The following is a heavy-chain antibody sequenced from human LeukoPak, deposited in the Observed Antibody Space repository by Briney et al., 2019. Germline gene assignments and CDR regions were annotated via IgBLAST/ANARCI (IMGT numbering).Heavy chain of an antibody. V-gene: IGHV4-59*01. CDR3: ARTMGHGSSWYYGMDV. Sequence: SETLTLTCTVSGGSISSYYWSWIRQPPEKGLEWIGYIYNSGSTNYNPSLKSRVTISVDTSKNQFSLKLSSVTAADTAVYYCARTMGHGSSWYYGMDVWGQGTTVTVSS. CDR1: GGSISSYY. D-gene: IGHD6-13*01. CDR2: IYNSGST. J-gene: IGHJ6*02.